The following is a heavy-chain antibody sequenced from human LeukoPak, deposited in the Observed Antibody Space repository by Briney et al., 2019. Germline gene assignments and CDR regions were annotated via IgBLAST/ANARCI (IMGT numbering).Heavy chain of an antibody. J-gene: IGHJ4*02. CDR2: IYTSGST. Sequence: PSQTLSLTCAVSGGSISSGGYSWTWIRQPAGKGLEWIGRIYTSGSTNYNPSLKSRVTISVDTSKNQFSLRLTSVTAADTAVYYCARDAPAKEGSFDYWGQGTLVTVSS. V-gene: IGHV4-61*02. D-gene: IGHD1-26*01. CDR1: GGSISSGGYS. CDR3: ARDAPAKEGSFDY.